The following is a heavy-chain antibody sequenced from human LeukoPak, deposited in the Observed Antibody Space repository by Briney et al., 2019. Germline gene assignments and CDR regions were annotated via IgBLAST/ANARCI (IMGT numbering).Heavy chain of an antibody. V-gene: IGHV4-34*01. CDR3: AREWDVAGPDY. D-gene: IGHD6-19*01. J-gene: IGHJ4*02. CDR2: NNHSGST. CDR1: GGAIRGFY. Sequence: SETLSLTCAVYGGAIRGFYWSWIRQPPGEGREGIGENNHSGSTNYNPSFKSRVTISVDTSKKQFSLKLRSVTAADTAVFYCAREWDVAGPDYWGQGTLVTVSS.